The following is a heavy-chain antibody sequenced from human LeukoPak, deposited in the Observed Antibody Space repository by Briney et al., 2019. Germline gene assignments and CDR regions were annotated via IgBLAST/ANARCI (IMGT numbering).Heavy chain of an antibody. V-gene: IGHV3-30-3*01. CDR3: ARGRAVTGSTVIDY. Sequence: GRSLRLSCAAAGFTFSSYAMHWVRRAPGKALEWVATISSDGGNRYYSDSVKGRFTISRDNSKNTLYLQMNSLRPEDTAVFHCARGRAVTGSTVIDYWGQGTLVTVSS. CDR2: ISSDGGNR. J-gene: IGHJ4*02. CDR1: GFTFSSYA. D-gene: IGHD6-19*01.